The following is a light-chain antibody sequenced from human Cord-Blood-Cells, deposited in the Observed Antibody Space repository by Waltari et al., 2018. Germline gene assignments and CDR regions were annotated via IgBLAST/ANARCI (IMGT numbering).Light chain of an antibody. CDR3: AAWDDSLNGPV. Sequence: QSVLTQPPSASGTPGQRVTISCSGSSSNIGSNTVNWYQQLPGTAPKLLIYSNNQRPSWVPDRFSGSTSGTSASLAISGLQSEDEADYYCAAWDDSLNGPVFGGGTKLTVL. CDR2: SNN. CDR1: SSNIGSNT. J-gene: IGLJ3*02. V-gene: IGLV1-44*01.